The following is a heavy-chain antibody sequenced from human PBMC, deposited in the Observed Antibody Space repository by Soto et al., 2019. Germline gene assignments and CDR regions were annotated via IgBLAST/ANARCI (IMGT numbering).Heavy chain of an antibody. CDR1: GFTFSSYA. D-gene: IGHD6-13*01. Sequence: GGSLRLSCAASGFTFSSYAMSWVRQAPGKGLEWVSAISGSGGSTYYADSVKGRFTISRDNSKNTLYLQMNSLRAEDTAVYYCAKDLPTGIAAALGISSGAFDIWGQGTMVTVSS. CDR2: ISGSGGST. CDR3: AKDLPTGIAAALGISSGAFDI. V-gene: IGHV3-23*01. J-gene: IGHJ3*02.